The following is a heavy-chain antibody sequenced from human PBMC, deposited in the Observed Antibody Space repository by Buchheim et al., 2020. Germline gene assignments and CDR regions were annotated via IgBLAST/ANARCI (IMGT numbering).Heavy chain of an antibody. Sequence: QVQLQQWGAGLLKPSETLSLTCAVYGGSFSGYYWSWIRQPPGKGLEWIGEINHSGSTNYNPSLKRRVTISVDTSKNQFSPKLSSVTAADTAVYYCASDYGDYIYGMDVWGQGTT. V-gene: IGHV4-34*01. J-gene: IGHJ6*02. D-gene: IGHD4-17*01. CDR3: ASDYGDYIYGMDV. CDR1: GGSFSGYY. CDR2: INHSGST.